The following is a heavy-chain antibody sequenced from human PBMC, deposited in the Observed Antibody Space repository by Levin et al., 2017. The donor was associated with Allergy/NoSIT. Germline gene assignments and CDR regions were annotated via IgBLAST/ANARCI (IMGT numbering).Heavy chain of an antibody. J-gene: IGHJ4*02. D-gene: IGHD4-17*01. CDR2: IYHSGST. Sequence: PSETLSLTCAVSGGSISSGGYSWSWIRQPPGKGLEWIGYIYHSGSTYYNPSLKSRVTISVDRSKNQFSLKLSSVTAADTAVYYCARGRRAVTTYPIFDYWGQGTLVTVSS. V-gene: IGHV4-30-2*01. CDR1: GGSISSGGYS. CDR3: ARGRRAVTTYPIFDY.